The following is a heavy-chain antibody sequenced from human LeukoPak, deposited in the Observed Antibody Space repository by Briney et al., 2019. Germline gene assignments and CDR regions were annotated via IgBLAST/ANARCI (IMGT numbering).Heavy chain of an antibody. Sequence: SETLSLTCTVSGGSINSYYWSWIRQPPGKGLEWIGYIYDSGSTNYNPSLKSRVTISVDTSNNQFSLKLSSVTAADTAVYYCACLTTADAFDIWGQGTMVTVSS. J-gene: IGHJ3*02. CDR2: IYDSGST. CDR3: ACLTTADAFDI. V-gene: IGHV4-59*01. CDR1: GGSINSYY. D-gene: IGHD3-22*01.